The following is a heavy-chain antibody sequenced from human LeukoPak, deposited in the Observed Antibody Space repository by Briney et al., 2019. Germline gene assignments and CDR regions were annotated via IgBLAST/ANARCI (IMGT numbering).Heavy chain of an antibody. CDR1: GGSISSSSYY. D-gene: IGHD5-24*01. V-gene: IGHV4-39*07. J-gene: IGHJ4*02. CDR2: IYYSGNT. CDR3: ARRPGRVFDY. Sequence: SETLSLTCTVSGGSISSSSYYWGWIRQPPGKGLEWIGSIYYSGNTNYNPSLKSRVTISVDTSKNQFSLKLSSVTAADTAVYYCARRPGRVFDYWGQGTLVTVSS.